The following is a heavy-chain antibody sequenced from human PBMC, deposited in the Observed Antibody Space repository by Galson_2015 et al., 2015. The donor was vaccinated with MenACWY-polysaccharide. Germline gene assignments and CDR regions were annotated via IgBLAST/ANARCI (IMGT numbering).Heavy chain of an antibody. CDR1: GFTFSSYW. CDR2: IYSGGST. Sequence: SLRLSCAASGFTFSSYWMSWVRQAPGKGLEWVSVIYSGGSTYYADSVKGRFTISRDNSKNTLYLQMNSLRAEDTAVYYCARGGRSYWGYWGQGTLVTVSS. V-gene: IGHV3-66*01. D-gene: IGHD1-26*01. J-gene: IGHJ4*02. CDR3: ARGGRSYWGY.